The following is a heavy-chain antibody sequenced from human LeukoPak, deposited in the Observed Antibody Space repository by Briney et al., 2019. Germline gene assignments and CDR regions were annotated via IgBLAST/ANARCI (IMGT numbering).Heavy chain of an antibody. Sequence: PSETLSLTCTVSGGSISGSTYYWGWIRQPPGKGLDWIGSIYYSGTTNYNPSLESRVTISVDTAKNQFSLKVSSVTAADTAVYYCARQFPAGIAAAGTGYWGQGTLVTVSS. CDR2: IYYSGTT. J-gene: IGHJ4*02. V-gene: IGHV4-39*01. CDR3: ARQFPAGIAAAGTGY. D-gene: IGHD6-13*01. CDR1: GGSISGSTYY.